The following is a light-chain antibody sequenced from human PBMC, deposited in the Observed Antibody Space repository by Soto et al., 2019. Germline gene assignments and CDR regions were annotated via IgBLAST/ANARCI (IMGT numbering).Light chain of an antibody. CDR3: QQYVSSPFFT. CDR1: QSIDSRF. Sequence: EIVLTQSPGTLSLSPGERATLSCRASQSIDSRFLAWYQQKPGQAPRLLIYGASSRATGIPDRFSGSGSGTDFTLTISRLEPEDFAVYYCQQYVSSPFFTFGPGTKVDIK. J-gene: IGKJ3*01. V-gene: IGKV3-20*01. CDR2: GAS.